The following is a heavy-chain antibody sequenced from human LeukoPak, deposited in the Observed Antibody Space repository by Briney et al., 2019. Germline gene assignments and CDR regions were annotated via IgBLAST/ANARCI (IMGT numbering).Heavy chain of an antibody. J-gene: IGHJ4*02. CDR3: AKDGIAVAGTPPRY. D-gene: IGHD6-19*01. CDR1: GFTFSSYA. V-gene: IGHV3-23*01. Sequence: GGSLRLSCAASGFTFSSYAMSWVRQAPGKGLEWVSAISGSGGSTYYADSVKGQFTISRDNSKNTLYLQMNSLRAEDTAVYYCAKDGIAVAGTPPRYWGQGTLVTVSS. CDR2: ISGSGGST.